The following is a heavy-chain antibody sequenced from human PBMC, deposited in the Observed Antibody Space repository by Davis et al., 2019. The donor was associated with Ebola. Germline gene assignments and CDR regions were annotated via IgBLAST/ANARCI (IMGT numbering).Heavy chain of an antibody. CDR3: ARDQGYSYGYGYDY. D-gene: IGHD5-18*01. CDR2: ISAYNGNT. Sequence: ASVKVSCKASGGIFSSYAISWVRQAPGQGLEWMGWISAYNGNTNYAQKLQGRVTMTTDTSTSTAYMELRSLRSDDTAVYYCARDQGYSYGYGYDYWGQGTLVTFSS. J-gene: IGHJ4*02. CDR1: GGIFSSYA. V-gene: IGHV1-18*01.